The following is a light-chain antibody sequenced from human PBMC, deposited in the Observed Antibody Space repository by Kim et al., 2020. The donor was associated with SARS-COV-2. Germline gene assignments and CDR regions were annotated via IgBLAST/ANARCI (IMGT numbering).Light chain of an antibody. Sequence: PGERATRSCRASQSVSSDLAWYQQKPGQSPRLLIYGASTRATGIPARFSGSGSGTEFTLTISSLQSEDFAVYYCQQYNNWPPITFGQGTRLEIK. V-gene: IGKV3-15*01. CDR3: QQYNNWPPIT. CDR1: QSVSSD. J-gene: IGKJ5*01. CDR2: GAS.